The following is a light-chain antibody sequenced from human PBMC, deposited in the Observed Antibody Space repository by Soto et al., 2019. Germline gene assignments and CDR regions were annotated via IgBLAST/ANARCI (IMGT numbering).Light chain of an antibody. V-gene: IGLV2-8*01. J-gene: IGLJ1*01. CDR1: SRDVGGYNY. CDR2: EVS. CDR3: SSPYV. Sequence: QSALTQPPSASGSPGQSVTISCTGTSRDVGGYNYVSWYQQHPGKAPKLMIYEVSKRPSGVPDRFSGSKSGNTASLTVSGLQSDDDADYYGSSPYVFGTGTQLTV.